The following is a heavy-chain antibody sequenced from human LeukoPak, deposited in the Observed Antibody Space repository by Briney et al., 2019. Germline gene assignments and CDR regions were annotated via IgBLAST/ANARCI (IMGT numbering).Heavy chain of an antibody. V-gene: IGHV5-51*01. CDR3: ARGTAVTGLDAFDI. CDR1: GYSFTSYW. Sequence: NLGESLKISCKGSGYSFTSYWIGWVRQMPGKGLEWMGIIYPGDSDTRYSPSFQGQVTISTDKSMSTAYLQWSSLKASDTAMYYCARGTAVTGLDAFDIWGQGTMVTVSS. D-gene: IGHD6-19*01. CDR2: IYPGDSDT. J-gene: IGHJ3*02.